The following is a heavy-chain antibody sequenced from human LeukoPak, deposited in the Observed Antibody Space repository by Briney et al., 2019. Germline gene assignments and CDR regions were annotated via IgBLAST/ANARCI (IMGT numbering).Heavy chain of an antibody. CDR3: ASSGWYSTPNWFDP. CDR1: GFTFSSYG. V-gene: IGHV3-30*02. CDR2: IRYDGSNK. Sequence: PGGSLRLSCAASGFTFSSYGMHWVRQAPGKGLEWVAFIRYDGSNKYYADSVKGRFTISRDNSKNTLYLQMNSLRAEDTAMYYCASSGWYSTPNWFDPWGQGTLVIVSS. D-gene: IGHD6-19*01. J-gene: IGHJ5*02.